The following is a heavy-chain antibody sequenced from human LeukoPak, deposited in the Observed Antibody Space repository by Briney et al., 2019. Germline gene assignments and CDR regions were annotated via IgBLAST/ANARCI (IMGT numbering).Heavy chain of an antibody. CDR2: IGASGADT. J-gene: IGHJ3*01. Sequence: GGSLRLSCTASGFTFSSYAMTWVRQAPGKGLDWVSPIGASGADTYYAASAKGRFTVSRDNSNNTLYLQMSSLRADDTAVYFCAKRPRDSSGYYLGAFDGWGQGTTVTVSS. D-gene: IGHD3-22*01. CDR3: AKRPRDSSGYYLGAFDG. V-gene: IGHV3-23*01. CDR1: GFTFSSYA.